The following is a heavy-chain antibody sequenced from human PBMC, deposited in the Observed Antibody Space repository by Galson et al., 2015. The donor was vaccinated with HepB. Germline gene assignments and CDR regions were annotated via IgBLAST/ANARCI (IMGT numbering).Heavy chain of an antibody. CDR2: IKADNAST. J-gene: IGHJ4*02. CDR1: GFTFISYC. D-gene: IGHD3-9*01. V-gene: IGHV1-3*01. CDR3: VRAEQGYYNNSFDH. Sequence: SVKVSCKASGFTFISYCMHWVRQAPGQGLEWMGLIKADNASTKYSQKFQGRVTITSDTSKSTVYMELSSLRAEDTAVYYCVRAEQGYYNNSFDHWGQGSLVTVFS.